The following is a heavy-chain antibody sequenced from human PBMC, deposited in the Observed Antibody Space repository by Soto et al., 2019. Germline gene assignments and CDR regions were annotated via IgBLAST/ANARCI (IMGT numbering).Heavy chain of an antibody. CDR3: AIGTVGSSSPDWFDP. Sequence: SETLSLTCAVSGDSISRVGYSWIWIRQPPGKGLEWIGYIYHSGSAYYNPSLKSRLTMSVDRSKNQFSLKVSSLTAADTAVYYCAIGTVGSSSPDWFDPWGQGKLVTFSS. V-gene: IGHV4-30-2*01. D-gene: IGHD6-13*01. CDR1: GDSISRVGYS. CDR2: IYHSGSA. J-gene: IGHJ5*02.